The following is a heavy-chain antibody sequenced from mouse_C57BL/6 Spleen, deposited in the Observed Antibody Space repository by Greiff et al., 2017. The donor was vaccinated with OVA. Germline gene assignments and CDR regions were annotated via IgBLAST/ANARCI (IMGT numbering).Heavy chain of an antibody. CDR2: LDPSDSYT. CDR1: GYTFTSYW. CDR3: ARAGSN. J-gene: IGHJ3*01. V-gene: IGHV1-50*01. D-gene: IGHD5-1*01. Sequence: VQLQQPGAELVKPGASVKLSCKASGYTFTSYWMQWVKQRPGQGLEWIGELDPSDSYTKYNQKFKGKATLTVDTASSTAYMQLISLTSEDSAVYYCARAGSNWGQGTLVTVSA.